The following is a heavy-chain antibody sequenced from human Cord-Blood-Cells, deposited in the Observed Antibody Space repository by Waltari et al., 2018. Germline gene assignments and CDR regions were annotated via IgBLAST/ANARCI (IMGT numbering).Heavy chain of an antibody. CDR2: SNPNGGGT. CDR1: GYTFTGYY. D-gene: IGHD3-3*01. J-gene: IGHJ4*02. V-gene: IGHV1-2*02. CDR3: ARGEGPPYYDCWSGYDY. Sequence: QVQLVQSGAEVKKPGASVKVSCKASGYTFTGYYMHWVRQAPGQGLEWMGWSNPNGGGTNDAQKFQGRVTMTRDTSISTAYMELSRLRSDDTAVYYCARGEGPPYYDCWSGYDYWGQGTLVTVSS.